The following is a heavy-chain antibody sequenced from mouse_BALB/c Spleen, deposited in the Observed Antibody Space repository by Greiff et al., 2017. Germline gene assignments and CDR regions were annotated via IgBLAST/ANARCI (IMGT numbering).Heavy chain of an antibody. J-gene: IGHJ4*01. V-gene: IGHV1S137*01. CDR3: AREGYDYAMDY. CDR1: GYTFTDYA. D-gene: IGHD2-14*01. CDR2: ISTYYGDA. Sequence: VQLQQSGAELVRPGVSVTISCKGSGYTFTDYAMHWVKQSHAKSLEWIGVISTYYGDASYNQKFKGKATMTVDKSSRTAYMELARLTSEDSAIYYCAREGYDYAMDYWGQGTSVTVSS.